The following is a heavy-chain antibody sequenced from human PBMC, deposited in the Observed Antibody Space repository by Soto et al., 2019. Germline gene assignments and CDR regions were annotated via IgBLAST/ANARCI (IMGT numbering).Heavy chain of an antibody. D-gene: IGHD2-15*01. CDR2: IMPIFRAP. CDR3: ASWLKGPDIGNYYYGMDV. J-gene: IGHJ6*02. CDR1: GGAFSDYA. Sequence: QVQLVQSGAEVKKPGSSVKVSCKASGGAFSDYAFSWVRQAPGQGLEWLGGIMPIFRAPDYAQKLQGRVTITADEFKRTAYMEMNSLRSEDTAVYYCASWLKGPDIGNYYYGMDVWGQGTTVTVS. V-gene: IGHV1-69*12.